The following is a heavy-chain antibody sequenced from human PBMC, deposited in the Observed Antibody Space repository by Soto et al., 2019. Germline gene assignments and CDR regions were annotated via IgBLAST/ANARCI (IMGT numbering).Heavy chain of an antibody. Sequence: PGESLKISCNGSGYGFAGYWITWVRQKPWKGLEWMGRIDPSDSQTYYSPSFRGHVTISVTKSITTVFLQWSSLRASDTAMYYCARQIYDSDTGPNFQYYFDSWGQGTPVTVSS. V-gene: IGHV5-10-1*01. D-gene: IGHD3-22*01. CDR1: GYGFAGYW. CDR3: ARQIYDSDTGPNFQYYFDS. J-gene: IGHJ4*02. CDR2: IDPSDSQT.